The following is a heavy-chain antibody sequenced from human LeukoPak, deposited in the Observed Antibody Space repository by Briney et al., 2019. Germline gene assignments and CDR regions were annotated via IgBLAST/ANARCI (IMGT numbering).Heavy chain of an antibody. Sequence: GASVKVSCKASGYTFTSYGISWVRQAPGQGLEWMGWISAYNGKTNYAQKLQGRVTMTTDTSTSTAYMELRSLRSDDAAVYYCARGLLTFGGVIGGPQALGYFQHLGQGTLVTVSS. J-gene: IGHJ1*01. CDR1: GYTFTSYG. V-gene: IGHV1-18*01. CDR2: ISAYNGKT. CDR3: ARGLLTFGGVIGGPQALGYFQH. D-gene: IGHD3-16*02.